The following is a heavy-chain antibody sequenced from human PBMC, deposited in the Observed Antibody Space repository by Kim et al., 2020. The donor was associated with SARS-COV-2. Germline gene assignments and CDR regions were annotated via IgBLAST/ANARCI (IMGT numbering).Heavy chain of an antibody. CDR2: INHSGST. CDR1: GGSFSGYY. V-gene: IGHV4-34*01. D-gene: IGHD3-22*01. CDR3: ARFKEEVSMIVVVSSAVSSYADD. J-gene: IGHJ4*02. Sequence: SETLSLTCAVYGGSFSGYYWSWIRQPPGKGLEWIGEINHSGSTNYNPSLKSRVTISVDTSKNQFSLKLSSGTAADTADYYCARFKEEVSMIVVVSSAVSSYADDWGQGTLVTVSS.